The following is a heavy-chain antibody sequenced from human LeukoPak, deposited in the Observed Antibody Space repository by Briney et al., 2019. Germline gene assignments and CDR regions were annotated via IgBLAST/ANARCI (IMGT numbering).Heavy chain of an antibody. CDR2: LRYDGSNK. V-gene: IGHV3-30*02. CDR1: GFTFSSYG. D-gene: IGHD3-3*01. Sequence: GGSLRLSCAASGFTFSSYGMHWVRQAPGKGLEWVAFLRYDGSNKYYADSVKGRFTISRDNSKNTLYLQMNSLRAEDTAVYYCAKGSKEVLFTRDHHMDVWGKGTTVTISS. J-gene: IGHJ6*03. CDR3: AKGSKEVLFTRDHHMDV.